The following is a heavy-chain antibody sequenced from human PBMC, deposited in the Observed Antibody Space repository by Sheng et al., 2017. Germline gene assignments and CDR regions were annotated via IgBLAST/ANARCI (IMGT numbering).Heavy chain of an antibody. D-gene: IGHD2-21*01. Sequence: QVQLVESGGGLVKPGGSLRLSCAASGFTFSDYYMSWIRQAPGKGLEWVSYISSSSSYTNYADSVKGRFTISRDNAKNSLYLQMNSLRAEDTAVYYCARGALDYYCGGDCSWYMDVWGKGTTVTVSS. CDR1: GFTFSDYY. V-gene: IGHV3-11*05. CDR3: ARGALDYYCGGDCSWYMDV. J-gene: IGHJ6*03. CDR2: ISSSSSYT.